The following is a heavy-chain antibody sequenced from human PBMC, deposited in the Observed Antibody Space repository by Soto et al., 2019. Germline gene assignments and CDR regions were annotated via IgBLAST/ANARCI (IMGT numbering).Heavy chain of an antibody. J-gene: IGHJ5*02. CDR1: GGSISSSKW. V-gene: IGHV4-4*02. D-gene: IGHD4-17*01. CDR2: IYHSGST. Sequence: PSETLSLTCGVSGGSISSSKWWTWVRQPPGKGPEWIGEIYHSGSTNYNPSLTSRVTISLDKSNNQFSLTLTSVTAADTAVYYCARETYGDYVGYFDPWGQGTLVTVSS. CDR3: ARETYGDYVGYFDP.